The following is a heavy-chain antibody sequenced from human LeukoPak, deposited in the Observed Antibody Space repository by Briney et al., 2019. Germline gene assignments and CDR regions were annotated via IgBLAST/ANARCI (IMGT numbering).Heavy chain of an antibody. Sequence: PGGSLRLSCAASEFSVGSNYMTWVRQSPGKGLEWVAFIRYGGSDKSYADSVKGRFTISRDNSENTLYLQINSLRVEDTAVYYCAKDTPTTGYHLDSWGQGTLVTVSS. CDR3: AKDTPTTGYHLDS. V-gene: IGHV3-30*02. J-gene: IGHJ4*02. D-gene: IGHD1-1*01. CDR1: EFSVGSNY. CDR2: IRYGGSDK.